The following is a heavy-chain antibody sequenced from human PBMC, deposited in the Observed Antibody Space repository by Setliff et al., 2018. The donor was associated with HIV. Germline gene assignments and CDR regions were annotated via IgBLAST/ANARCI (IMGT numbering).Heavy chain of an antibody. CDR3: ASSRPPDDSSGFLDH. J-gene: IGHJ4*02. V-gene: IGHV3-7*03. D-gene: IGHD3-22*01. Sequence: HPGGSLRLSCADSGFTFSSYWMTWVRQAPGQGLEWVANIKGDGSAEYYVDSAKGRFTISRDNAKNSLYLQMNSLRAEDTAIYYCASSRPPDDSSGFLDHWGQGTLVTAPQ. CDR2: IKGDGSAE. CDR1: GFTFSSYW.